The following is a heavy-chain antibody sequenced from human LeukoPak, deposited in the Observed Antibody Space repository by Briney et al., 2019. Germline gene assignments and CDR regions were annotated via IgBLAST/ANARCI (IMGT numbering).Heavy chain of an antibody. J-gene: IGHJ6*03. CDR1: GFTFSNAW. Sequence: PGGSLRLSCAASGFTFSNAWMSWVRQAPGKGLEWVGRIKSKTDGGTTDYAAPVKGRFTISRDDSKNTLYLQMNSLKTEDTAVYYCTTGYSSSWYYYYYYMDVWGKGTTVTVSS. CDR3: TTGYSSSWYYYYYYMDV. D-gene: IGHD6-13*01. CDR2: IKSKTDGGTT. V-gene: IGHV3-15*01.